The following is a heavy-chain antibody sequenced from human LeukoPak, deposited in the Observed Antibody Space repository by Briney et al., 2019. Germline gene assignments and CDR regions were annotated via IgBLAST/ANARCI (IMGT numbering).Heavy chain of an antibody. CDR1: VYTFTGYY. V-gene: IGHV1-2*02. Sequence: AAVKVSCKASVYTFTGYYIHWVRQAPRQGLEWMGWINPNSGGTNYAQKFQGRVTMTRDTSISTAYMELRSLRSDDTAVYYCARVYEPFIGAFDIWGQGTMVTVSS. J-gene: IGHJ3*02. CDR2: INPNSGGT. CDR3: ARVYEPFIGAFDI. D-gene: IGHD3-16*01.